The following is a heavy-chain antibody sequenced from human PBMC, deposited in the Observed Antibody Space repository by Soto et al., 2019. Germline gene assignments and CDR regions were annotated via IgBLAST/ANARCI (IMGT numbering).Heavy chain of an antibody. D-gene: IGHD2-15*01. V-gene: IGHV4-39*01. J-gene: IGHJ4*02. Sequence: PSETLSLTCAVSGGSISSSSYYWDWIRQPPGKGLEWIGTIYYTGTSNYNPSLKSRVTISVATSKNQFSLNLSSVTAADTAVYYCTRHAIGVVVPAAIRNWGQGSLVTVSS. CDR2: IYYTGTS. CDR3: TRHAIGVVVPAAIRN. CDR1: GGSISSSSYY.